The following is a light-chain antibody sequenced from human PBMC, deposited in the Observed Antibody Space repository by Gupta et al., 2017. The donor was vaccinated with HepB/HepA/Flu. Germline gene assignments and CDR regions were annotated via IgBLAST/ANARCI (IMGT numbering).Light chain of an antibody. Sequence: EIVMTQSPATLSVSPGERATLSCRASQSVSSNLAWYQQKPGQAPRLLIYGASTRATGIPARFIGSGSGTEFTLTISSLQSEDFAVVYCQQYNSCPPRTFGQGTRLEIK. CDR2: GAS. J-gene: IGKJ5*01. CDR3: QQYNSCPPRT. V-gene: IGKV3-15*01. CDR1: QSVSSN.